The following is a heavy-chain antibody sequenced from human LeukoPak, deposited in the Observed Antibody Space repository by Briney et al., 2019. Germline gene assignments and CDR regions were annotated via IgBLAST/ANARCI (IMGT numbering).Heavy chain of an antibody. CDR2: IYWNDDK. J-gene: IGHJ4*02. V-gene: IGHV2-5*01. CDR3: AHRGGAVTGHYYFDY. CDR1: GFSLSPAGVG. D-gene: IGHD6-19*01. Sequence: SGPTLVNPTQTLTLTCTFSGFSLSPAGVGVNWSRQSTGKALEWLALIYWNDDKRYSPSLRSRLTITRDTSKNQVVLTMTNMDPVDTATYYCAHRGGAVTGHYYFDYWGQGTLVTVSS.